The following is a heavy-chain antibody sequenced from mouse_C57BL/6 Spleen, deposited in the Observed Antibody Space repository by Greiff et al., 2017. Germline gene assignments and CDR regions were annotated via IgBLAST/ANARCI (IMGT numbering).Heavy chain of an antibody. CDR2: INPSSGYT. CDR3: ARYGLNVLFDY. V-gene: IGHV1-7*01. CDR1: GYTFTSYW. Sequence: VQLQQSGAELAKPGASVKLSCKASGYTFTSYWMHWVKQRPGQGLEWIGYINPSSGYTKYNQKFKDKATLTAAKSSSTAYMQLSSLTYEDSAVYYCARYGLNVLFDYWGQGTTLTVSS. J-gene: IGHJ2*01. D-gene: IGHD1-1*01.